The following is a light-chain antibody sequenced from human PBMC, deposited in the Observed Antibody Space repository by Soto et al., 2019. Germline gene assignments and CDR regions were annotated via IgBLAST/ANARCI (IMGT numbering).Light chain of an antibody. CDR1: QRVSSSY. Sequence: EIVLTQSPGTLSLSPGERATLSCRASQRVSSSYLAWYQQKPGQAPRLLIYGASSRATGIPDRFSGSESGTDFTLTISRLEPEDFAVYYCQKYGSSPWTFGQGTKVEIK. CDR3: QKYGSSPWT. CDR2: GAS. J-gene: IGKJ1*01. V-gene: IGKV3-20*01.